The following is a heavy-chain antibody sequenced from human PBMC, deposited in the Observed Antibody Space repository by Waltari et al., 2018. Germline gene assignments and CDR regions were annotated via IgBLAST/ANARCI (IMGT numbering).Heavy chain of an antibody. Sequence: EVQLVESGGGLVQPGGSLRLSCAASGFTFSSYAMSWVRQAPGKGLEWVSAISGSGGSTYYADSGKGRFTISRDNSKNTLYLQMNSLRAEDTAVYYCARSLRRDGYNRWGCYFDYWGQGTLVTVSS. CDR3: ARSLRRDGYNRWGCYFDY. D-gene: IGHD3-16*01. CDR1: GFTFSSYA. V-gene: IGHV3-23*04. CDR2: ISGSGGST. J-gene: IGHJ4*02.